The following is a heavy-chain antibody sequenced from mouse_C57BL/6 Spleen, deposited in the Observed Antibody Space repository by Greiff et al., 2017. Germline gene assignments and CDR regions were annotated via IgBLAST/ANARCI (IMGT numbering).Heavy chain of an antibody. CDR2: IDPENGDT. Sequence: EVQLQQSGAELVRPGASVKLSCTASGFNIKDDYMHWVKQRPEQGLEWIGWIDPENGDTEYASKFQGKATITADTSSNTAYLQLSSLTSEDTAVYYCTNKPLDYWGQGTTLTVSS. CDR1: GFNIKDDY. J-gene: IGHJ2*01. CDR3: TNKPLDY. V-gene: IGHV14-4*01.